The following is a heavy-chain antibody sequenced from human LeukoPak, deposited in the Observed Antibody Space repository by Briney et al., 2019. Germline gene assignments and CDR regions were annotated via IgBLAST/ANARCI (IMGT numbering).Heavy chain of an antibody. V-gene: IGHV3-48*03. J-gene: IGHJ4*02. CDR1: GFSFSYSE. CDR2: TSISGSTT. Sequence: PGGSLRLSCAASGFSFSYSEMTWVRQAPGKGLEWVAYTSISGSTTYYADSVKGRLTISRDNTKNSLYLQINSLRAEDTAVYYCATYDFWSGYSLGYWGQGTLVTVSS. D-gene: IGHD3-3*01. CDR3: ATYDFWSGYSLGY.